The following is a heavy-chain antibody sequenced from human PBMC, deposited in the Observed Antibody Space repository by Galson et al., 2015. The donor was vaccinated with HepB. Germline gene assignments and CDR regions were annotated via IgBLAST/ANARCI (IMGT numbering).Heavy chain of an antibody. D-gene: IGHD6-13*01. Sequence: SLRLSCAASGFTFGDYAMSWFRQAPGKGLEWVGFIRSKAYGGTTEYAASVKGRFTISRDNSKNTLYLQMNSLRAEDTAVYYCASRGHQSHQQDNYYHYYGMDVWGQGTTVTVSS. CDR2: IRSKAYGGTT. CDR3: ASRGHQSHQQDNYYHYYGMDV. J-gene: IGHJ6*02. V-gene: IGHV3-49*03. CDR1: GFTFGDYA.